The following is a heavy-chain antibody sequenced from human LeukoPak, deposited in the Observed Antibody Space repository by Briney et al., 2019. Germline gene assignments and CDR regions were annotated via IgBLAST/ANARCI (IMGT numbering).Heavy chain of an antibody. Sequence: ASVKVSCKASGYTFTGYYMHWVRQAPGQGLEWMGWINPNSGGTNYAQKFQGRVTMTRDTSISTAYMELSRLRSDDTAVYYCARETTGNIAVVVAATRAGWLDPWGQGTLVTVSS. J-gene: IGHJ5*02. CDR3: ARETTGNIAVVVAATRAGWLDP. D-gene: IGHD2-15*01. CDR1: GYTFTGYY. CDR2: INPNSGGT. V-gene: IGHV1-2*02.